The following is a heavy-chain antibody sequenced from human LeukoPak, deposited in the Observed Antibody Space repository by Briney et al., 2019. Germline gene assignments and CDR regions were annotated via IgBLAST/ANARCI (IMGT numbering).Heavy chain of an antibody. CDR3: ARDMDRSTVSLDY. CDR2: IYYSGST. Sequence: SETLSLTCTVSGGSISSSSYYWGWIRQPPGKGLEWIGSIYYSGSTYYNPSLKSRVTISVDTSKNQFSLKLSSVTAADTAVYYCARDMDRSTVSLDYWGQGTLVTVSS. CDR1: GGSISSSSYY. J-gene: IGHJ4*02. D-gene: IGHD4-17*01. V-gene: IGHV4-39*07.